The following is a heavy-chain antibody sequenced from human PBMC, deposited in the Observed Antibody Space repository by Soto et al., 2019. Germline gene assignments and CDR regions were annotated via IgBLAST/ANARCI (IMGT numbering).Heavy chain of an antibody. J-gene: IGHJ5*02. Sequence: GSLRLSCAVSGFTFSNYWMHWVRQAPGQGLVWVSRIDSDGTGTSYADSVKGRFTISRDNAKSTLYLQMNSLRAEDTAVYYCTRDSNLGFDPWGQGTLVTVSS. V-gene: IGHV3-74*01. D-gene: IGHD7-27*01. CDR1: GFTFSNYW. CDR2: IDSDGTGT. CDR3: TRDSNLGFDP.